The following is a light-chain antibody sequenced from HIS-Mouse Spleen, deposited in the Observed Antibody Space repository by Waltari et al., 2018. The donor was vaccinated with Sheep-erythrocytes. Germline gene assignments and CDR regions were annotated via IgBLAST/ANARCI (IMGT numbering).Light chain of an antibody. CDR2: EVS. Sequence: QSALTKPPSASGSPGQSVTISCTGTSSAVGVYNYVSWYQQHPGKAPKLMIYEVSKRPSGVPDRFSGSKSGNTASLTVSGLQAEDEADYYCSSYTGSNNWVFGGGTKLTVL. J-gene: IGLJ3*02. V-gene: IGLV2-8*01. CDR3: SSYTGSNNWV. CDR1: SSAVGVYNY.